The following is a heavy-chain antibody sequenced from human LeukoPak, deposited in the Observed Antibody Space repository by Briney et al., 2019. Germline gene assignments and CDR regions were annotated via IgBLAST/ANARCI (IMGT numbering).Heavy chain of an antibody. CDR1: GGSISSYF. J-gene: IGHJ3*02. Sequence: SGTLSLTCTVSGGSISSYFWSWIRQPPGKGLEWIGYIYYSGSANYNPSLKSRVTISVDTSKNQFSLKLSSVTAADTAVYYCASARLGSGLEGAFDIWGQGTMVTVSS. CDR3: ASARLGSGLEGAFDI. CDR2: IYYSGSA. D-gene: IGHD6-25*01. V-gene: IGHV4-59*01.